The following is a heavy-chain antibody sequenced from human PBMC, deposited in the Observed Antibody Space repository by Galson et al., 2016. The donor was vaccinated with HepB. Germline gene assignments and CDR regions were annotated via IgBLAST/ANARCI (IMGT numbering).Heavy chain of an antibody. CDR2: ISGSGDST. V-gene: IGHV3-23*01. J-gene: IGHJ4*02. Sequence: SLRLSCAASGFTFSTYAMSWVRQAPGKGLEWVSGISGSGDSTFYADSVKGRFTISRDNSKNTLYLEMHSLRAEDTAVYYCAKDRGRGTYNFWSGPRNYFDSWGQGTLVVVSS. CDR3: AKDRGRGTYNFWSGPRNYFDS. D-gene: IGHD3-3*01. CDR1: GFTFSTYA.